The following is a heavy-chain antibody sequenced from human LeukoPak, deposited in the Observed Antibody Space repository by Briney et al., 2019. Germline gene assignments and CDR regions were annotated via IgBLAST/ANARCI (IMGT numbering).Heavy chain of an antibody. Sequence: PGGSLRLSCAASGFTFSSYAMHWVRQAPGKGLEWVAVISYDGSNKYYADSVKGRFTISRDNSKNTLYLQMNSLRAGDTAVYYCARDQGSSSYLDYWGQGTLVTVSS. V-gene: IGHV3-30*04. CDR3: ARDQGSSSYLDY. J-gene: IGHJ4*02. CDR2: ISYDGSNK. CDR1: GFTFSSYA. D-gene: IGHD6-13*01.